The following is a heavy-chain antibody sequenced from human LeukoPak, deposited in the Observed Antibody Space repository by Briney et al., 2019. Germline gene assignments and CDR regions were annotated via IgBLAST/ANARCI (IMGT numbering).Heavy chain of an antibody. CDR1: GGSISSYY. CDR3: ARDSGGADYYDSSGYFFFDY. J-gene: IGHJ4*02. Sequence: SETLSLTCTVSGGSISSYYWSWIRQPPGKGLEWIGYIYYSGSTNYNPSLKSRVTISVDTSKNQFSLKPSSVTAADTAVYYCARDSGGADYYDSSGYFFFDYWGQGTLVTVSS. D-gene: IGHD3-22*01. CDR2: IYYSGST. V-gene: IGHV4-59*12.